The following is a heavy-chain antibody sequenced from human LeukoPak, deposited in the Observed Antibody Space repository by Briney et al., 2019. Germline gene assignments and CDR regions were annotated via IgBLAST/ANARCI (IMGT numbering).Heavy chain of an antibody. V-gene: IGHV4-31*03. CDR3: ARDPYSSGYFVS. J-gene: IGHJ5*02. D-gene: IGHD3-22*01. CDR1: GGSISSGGYY. Sequence: TLSLTCTVSGGSISSGGYYWSWIRQHPGKGLEWIGYIYYSGSTYYNPSLKGRVTISVDTSKNQFSLKLSSVTAADTAVYYCARDPYSSGYFVSWGQGTLVTVSS. CDR2: IYYSGST.